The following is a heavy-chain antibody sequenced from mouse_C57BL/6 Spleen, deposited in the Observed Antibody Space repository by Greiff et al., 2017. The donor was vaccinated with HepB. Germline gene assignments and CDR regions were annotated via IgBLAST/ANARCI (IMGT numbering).Heavy chain of an antibody. CDR2: IYPRSGNT. CDR1: GYTFTSYG. J-gene: IGHJ2*01. D-gene: IGHD2-1*01. Sequence: VQLQQSGAELARPGASVKLSCKASGYTFTSYGISWVKQSTGQGLEWIGEIYPRSGNTYYNEKFKGKATLTADKSSSTAYMELRSLTSEDSAVYFCARPIYYGGYFDYWGQGTTLTVSS. V-gene: IGHV1-81*01. CDR3: ARPIYYGGYFDY.